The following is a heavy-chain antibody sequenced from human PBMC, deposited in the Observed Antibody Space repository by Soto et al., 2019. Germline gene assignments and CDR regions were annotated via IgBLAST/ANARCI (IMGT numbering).Heavy chain of an antibody. CDR2: VRSAGSEE. CDR3: ARDHYDYVWGSYLSYFDY. D-gene: IGHD3-16*02. CDR1: GFTLSNYW. J-gene: IGHJ4*02. V-gene: IGHV3-7*01. Sequence: PGGSLRLSCAASGFTLSNYWMSWVRQAPGKGLEWVASVRSAGSEEYYVDSVKGRFTISRDNSKNTLYLQMNSLRAEDTAVYYCARDHYDYVWGSYLSYFDYWGQGTLVTVSS.